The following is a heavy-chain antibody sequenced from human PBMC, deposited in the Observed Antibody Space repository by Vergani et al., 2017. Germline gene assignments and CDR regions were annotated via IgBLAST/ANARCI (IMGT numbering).Heavy chain of an antibody. J-gene: IGHJ6*02. V-gene: IGHV3-30*03. CDR1: GFTFSSYG. CDR2: ISYDGSNK. CDR3: ARDSSGWCYYYYYYGMDV. D-gene: IGHD6-19*01. Sequence: QVQLVESGGGVVQPGRSLRLSCAASGFTFSSYGMHWVRQAPGKGLEWVAVISYDGSNKYYADSVKGRFTISRDNSKNTLYLQMNSLRAEDTAVYYCARDSSGWCYYYYYYGMDVWGQGTTVTVSS.